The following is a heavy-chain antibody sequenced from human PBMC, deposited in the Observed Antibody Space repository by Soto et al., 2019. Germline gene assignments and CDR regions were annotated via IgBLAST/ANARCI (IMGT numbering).Heavy chain of an antibody. V-gene: IGHV3-23*01. CDR3: AKDRLGGNFDY. CDR2: ISGTGGST. J-gene: IGHJ4*02. CDR1: GFTFNNYA. Sequence: EVQLLDSGGGLVQPGGSLRLSCAASGFTFNNYAMNWVRQAPGKGLEWVATISGTGGSTYYADSVKDRFTISRDNSKKTLYLQMNSLRVEDTVVYYCAKDRLGGNFDYWGQGTQVTVSS.